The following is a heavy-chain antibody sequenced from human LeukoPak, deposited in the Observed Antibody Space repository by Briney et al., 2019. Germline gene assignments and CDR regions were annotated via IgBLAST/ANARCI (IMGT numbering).Heavy chain of an antibody. CDR2: IRSKIHGDTT. D-gene: IGHD3-22*01. V-gene: IGHV3-49*01. J-gene: IGHJ4*02. CDR1: GFKFGDYA. CDR3: TRSYNYYDSSGYYGFDY. Sequence: GRSLRLPCATSGFKFGDYAISWFRQAPGKGLEWIGFIRSKIHGDTTEYVASVKGRFTISRDGSKSIAYLQMNSLKIEDTAVYFCTRSYNYYDSSGYYGFDYWGQGTLVTVSS.